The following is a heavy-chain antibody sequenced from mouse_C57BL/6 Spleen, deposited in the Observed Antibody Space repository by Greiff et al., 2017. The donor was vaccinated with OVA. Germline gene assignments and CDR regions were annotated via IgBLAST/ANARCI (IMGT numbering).Heavy chain of an antibody. Sequence: VQLQQSGAELVKPGASVKMSCKASGYTFTTYPIEWMKQNHGKSLEWIGNFHPYNDDTKYNEKFKGKATLTVEKSSSTVYLELSRLTSDDSAVYYCARAIRYYGSSWDYFDYWGQGTTLTVSS. V-gene: IGHV1-47*01. CDR3: ARAIRYYGSSWDYFDY. D-gene: IGHD1-1*01. J-gene: IGHJ2*01. CDR1: GYTFTTYP. CDR2: FHPYNDDT.